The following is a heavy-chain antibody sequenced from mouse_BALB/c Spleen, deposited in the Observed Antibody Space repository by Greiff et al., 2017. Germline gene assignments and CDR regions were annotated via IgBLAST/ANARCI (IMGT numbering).Heavy chain of an antibody. V-gene: IGHV1-14*01. Sequence: VQLQQSGPELVKPGASVKMSCKASGYTFTSYVMHWVKQKPGQGLEWIGMIDPSDSETRLNQKFKDKATLTVDKSSSTAYMQLSSPTSEDSAVYYCARDYDGYYDYWGQGTTLTVSS. J-gene: IGHJ2*01. D-gene: IGHD2-3*01. CDR2: IDPSDSET. CDR1: GYTFTSYV. CDR3: ARDYDGYYDY.